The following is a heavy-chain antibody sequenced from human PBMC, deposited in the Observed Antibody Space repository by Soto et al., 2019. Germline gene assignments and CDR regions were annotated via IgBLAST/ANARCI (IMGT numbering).Heavy chain of an antibody. D-gene: IGHD2-21*02. CDR1: GFTFDDYA. V-gene: IGHV3-9*01. Sequence: SLRLSCAASGFTFDDYAMHWVRQAPGKGLEWVSGISWNSGSIGYADSVKGRFTISRDNAKNSLYLQMNSLRAEDTALYYCAKDSGGNSKGGGMDVWGQGTTVTVSS. CDR3: AKDSGGNSKGGGMDV. CDR2: ISWNSGSI. J-gene: IGHJ6*02.